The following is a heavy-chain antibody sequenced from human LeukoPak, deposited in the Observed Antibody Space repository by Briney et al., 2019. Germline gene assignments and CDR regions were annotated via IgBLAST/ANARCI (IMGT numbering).Heavy chain of an antibody. V-gene: IGHV4-34*01. J-gene: IGHJ6*02. CDR2: ISHSGST. CDR3: ARGGGYYYYYGMDV. D-gene: IGHD3-16*01. Sequence: PSETLSLTCAVYGGSFSGYYWSWIRQPPGKGLEWIGEISHSGSTNYNPSLKSRVTISVDTSKNQFSLKLSSVTAADTAVYYCARGGGYYYYYGMDVWGQGTTVTVSS. CDR1: GGSFSGYY.